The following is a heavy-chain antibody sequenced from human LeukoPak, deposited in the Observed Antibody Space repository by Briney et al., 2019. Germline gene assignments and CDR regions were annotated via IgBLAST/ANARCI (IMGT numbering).Heavy chain of an antibody. D-gene: IGHD3-22*01. CDR3: ARAGGYYYDSSGYEY. V-gene: IGHV1-18*01. J-gene: IGHJ4*02. CDR1: GYTFTSYG. CDR2: VSAYNGNT. Sequence: ASVKVSCKASGYTFTSYGIIWVRQAPGQGLEWMGWVSAYNGNTNYAQKLQGRVTMTTDTSTSTAYMELRSLRSDDTAVYYCARAGGYYYDSSGYEYWGQGTLVTVSS.